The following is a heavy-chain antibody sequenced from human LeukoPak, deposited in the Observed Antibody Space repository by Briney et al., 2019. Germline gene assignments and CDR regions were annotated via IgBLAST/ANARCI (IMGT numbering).Heavy chain of an antibody. V-gene: IGHV3-48*03. CDR2: ISSSGFTR. D-gene: IGHD3-22*01. CDR1: GFTFSTYE. Sequence: GGSLRLSCAASGFTFSTYEMNWVRQAPGKGLEWVSYISSSGFTRYYADSVKGRFTISRDNTKNSLYLQMNSPRAEDTAVYYCARANYYDISGYDYWGQGTLVTVSS. J-gene: IGHJ4*02. CDR3: ARANYYDISGYDY.